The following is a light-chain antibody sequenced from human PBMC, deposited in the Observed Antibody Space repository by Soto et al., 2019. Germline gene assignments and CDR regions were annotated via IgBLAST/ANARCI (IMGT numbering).Light chain of an antibody. CDR2: GAS. J-gene: IGKJ4*01. Sequence: ETVFTQSRGTVSLSPGERATLSCRASQSVSSSYLAWYQQKPGQAPRLLIYGASSRATGIPDRFSGSGSGTDFTLTISRLEPEDFAVYYCQQYGSSPLTFGGGTK. CDR3: QQYGSSPLT. CDR1: QSVSSSY. V-gene: IGKV3-20*01.